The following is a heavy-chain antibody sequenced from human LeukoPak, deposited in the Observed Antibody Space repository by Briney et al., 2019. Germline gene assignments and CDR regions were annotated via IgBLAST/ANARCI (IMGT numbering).Heavy chain of an antibody. CDR1: EFTFSTYG. CDR3: ASPQLG. V-gene: IGHV3-30*03. Sequence: GGSLRLSCAASEFTFSTYGMHWVRQVPGKGLEWVAVISYDGSNKYYADSVKGRFTISRDNSKNTLYLQMNSLRAEDTAVYYCASPQLGGGQGTLVTVSS. D-gene: IGHD6-6*01. J-gene: IGHJ4*02. CDR2: ISYDGSNK.